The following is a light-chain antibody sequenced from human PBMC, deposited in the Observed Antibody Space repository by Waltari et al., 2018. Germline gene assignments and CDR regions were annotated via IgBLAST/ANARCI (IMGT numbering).Light chain of an antibody. Sequence: EIVMTQSPATLSVSVGERATLSFRASQRLGSNLAWYQLKPGQAPRLLLSGASTRATGIPARFSGSGSGTEFTLTISSLQSEDFAVYYCQQYNDWPPTFGGGTKVEIK. CDR2: GAS. V-gene: IGKV3-15*01. CDR1: QRLGSN. J-gene: IGKJ4*01. CDR3: QQYNDWPPT.